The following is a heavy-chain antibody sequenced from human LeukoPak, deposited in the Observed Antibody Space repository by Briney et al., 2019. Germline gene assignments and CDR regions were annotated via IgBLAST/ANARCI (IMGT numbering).Heavy chain of an antibody. D-gene: IGHD2-2*01. Sequence: SQTLSLTCTVSGGSISSGSYYWSWIRQPAGKGLEWIGRIYTSGSTNYNPSLKSRVTMSVDTSKNQFSLKLSSVTAADTAVYYCARVYTPYPPTHCSSTSCLNWFDPWGQGTLVTVSS. V-gene: IGHV4-61*02. CDR2: IYTSGST. J-gene: IGHJ5*02. CDR3: ARVYTPYPPTHCSSTSCLNWFDP. CDR1: GGSISSGSYY.